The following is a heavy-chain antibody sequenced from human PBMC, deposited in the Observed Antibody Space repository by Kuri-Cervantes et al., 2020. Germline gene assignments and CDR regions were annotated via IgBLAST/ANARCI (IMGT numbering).Heavy chain of an antibody. CDR1: GGSISSSSYY. J-gene: IGHJ4*02. V-gene: IGHV4-39*07. Sequence: GSLRLSCTVSGGSISSSSYYWGWIRQPPGKGPAPPGTIYYSGSTNYNPSLKSRVTISVDTSKNQFSLKLSSVTAADTAVDYCAREMTFGEPPDYWGQGTLVTVSS. CDR3: AREMTFGEPPDY. D-gene: IGHD3-16*01. CDR2: IYYSGST.